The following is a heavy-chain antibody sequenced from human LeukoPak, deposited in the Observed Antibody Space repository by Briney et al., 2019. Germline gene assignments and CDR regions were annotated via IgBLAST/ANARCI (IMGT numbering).Heavy chain of an antibody. Sequence: SVKVSCKASGGTFSSYAISWVRQAPGQGLEWMGGIIPVFGTANYAQKFQGRVTITADKSTSTAYMELSSLRSEDTAVYYCASGVHDYGDYVFDYWGQGTLVTVSS. D-gene: IGHD4-17*01. CDR2: IIPVFGTA. CDR1: GGTFSSYA. V-gene: IGHV1-69*06. J-gene: IGHJ4*02. CDR3: ASGVHDYGDYVFDY.